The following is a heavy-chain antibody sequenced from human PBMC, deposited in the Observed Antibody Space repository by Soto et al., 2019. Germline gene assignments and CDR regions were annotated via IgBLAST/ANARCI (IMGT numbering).Heavy chain of an antibody. D-gene: IGHD6-19*01. CDR1: GYTFNSYA. CDR2: INASNGNT. V-gene: IGHV1-3*01. J-gene: IGHJ4*02. CDR3: ATSGGGWYLY. Sequence: ASVKVSCKSSGYTFNSYAMYWVRQAPGQRLEWMGWINASNGNTKYSQKFQGRVTMTRNTSATTAYIELSSLTSDDTAVYYCATSGGGWYLYWGQGTLVTVS.